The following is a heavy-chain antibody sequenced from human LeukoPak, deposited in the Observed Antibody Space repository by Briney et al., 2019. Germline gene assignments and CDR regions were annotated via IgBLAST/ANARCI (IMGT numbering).Heavy chain of an antibody. CDR2: ISGSGGST. CDR1: GFTLSSYA. Sequence: GGSLRLSCAASGFTLSSYAMSRVRQAPGKGLEWVSAISGSGGSTYYADSVKGRFTISRDNSKNTLYLQMNSLRAEDTAVYYCAKSLGSTYYDFWSGYYPYYFDYWGQGTLVTVSS. J-gene: IGHJ4*02. V-gene: IGHV3-23*01. CDR3: AKSLGSTYYDFWSGYYPYYFDY. D-gene: IGHD3-3*01.